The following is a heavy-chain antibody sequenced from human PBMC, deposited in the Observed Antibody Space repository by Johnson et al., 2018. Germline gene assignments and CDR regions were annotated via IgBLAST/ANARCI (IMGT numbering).Heavy chain of an antibody. CDR1: GCTFSTYG. CDR2: ISYDGSNK. D-gene: IGHD6-13*01. Sequence: VQLVESGGGVVQPGRSLRLSCAASGCTFSTYGMHWVRQAPGKGLEWVAGISYDGSNKYYADSVKGRFTISRDNSKNTLYLQMNSLRPEDTAVYYCAKDPSYWGSWYHYYYYMEVWGKGTTVTVSS. CDR3: AKDPSYWGSWYHYYYYMEV. J-gene: IGHJ6*03. V-gene: IGHV3-30*18.